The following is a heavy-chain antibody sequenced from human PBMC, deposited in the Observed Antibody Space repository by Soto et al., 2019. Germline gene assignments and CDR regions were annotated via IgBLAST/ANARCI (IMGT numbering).Heavy chain of an antibody. D-gene: IGHD3-10*01. Sequence: QVQLVQSGAEVKKPGASVKVSCKASGYTFTSYYMHWVRQAPGQGLEWMGIINPSGGSTSYAQKFQGRVTMTRDTSTCTVYMELSSLRSEDTAMYYCARSYLLGADWFDPWGQGTLVTVSS. V-gene: IGHV1-46*03. CDR2: INPSGGST. CDR3: ARSYLLGADWFDP. J-gene: IGHJ5*02. CDR1: GYTFTSYY.